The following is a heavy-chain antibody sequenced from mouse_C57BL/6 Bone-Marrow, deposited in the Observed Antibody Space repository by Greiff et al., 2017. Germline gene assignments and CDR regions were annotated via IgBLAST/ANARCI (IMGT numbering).Heavy chain of an antibody. CDR2: INPNNGGT. J-gene: IGHJ2*01. CDR3: AREVNWAPYLDY. V-gene: IGHV1-18*01. Sequence: EVQLQQSGPELVKPGASVKIPCKASGYTFTDYNMDWVKQSHGKSLEWIGDINPNNGGTIYNQKFKGKATLTVDKSSSTAYMELRSLTSEDTAVYYCAREVNWAPYLDYWGQGTTLTVSS. D-gene: IGHD4-1*01. CDR1: GYTFTDYN.